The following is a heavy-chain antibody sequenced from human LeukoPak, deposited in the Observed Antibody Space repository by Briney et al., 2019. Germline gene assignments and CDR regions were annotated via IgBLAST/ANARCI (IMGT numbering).Heavy chain of an antibody. CDR2: IITIFGTA. CDR3: ARDIGLELKNWFDP. CDR1: GGTFSSYA. J-gene: IGHJ5*02. Sequence: GASVKVSCKASGGTFSSYAISWVRQAPGQGLEWMGGIITIFGTAKYAQKFQGRVTITADESTSTAYMELSSLRSEDTAVYYCARDIGLELKNWFDPWGQGTLVTVSS. V-gene: IGHV1-69*13. D-gene: IGHD1-7*01.